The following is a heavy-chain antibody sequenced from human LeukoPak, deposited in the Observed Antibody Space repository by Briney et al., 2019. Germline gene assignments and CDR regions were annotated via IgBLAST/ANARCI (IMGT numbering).Heavy chain of an antibody. V-gene: IGHV3-66*01. Sequence: QPGGSLRLSCAASGFTVSSNYMSWVRQAPGKGLEWVSVVYGGDTTYYADSVKGRFTVSRDNSKNTLYLQMSSLRAEDTAVYYCAKDLGYWGQGTLVTVSS. CDR2: VYGGDTT. CDR1: GFTVSSNY. J-gene: IGHJ4*02. CDR3: AKDLGY.